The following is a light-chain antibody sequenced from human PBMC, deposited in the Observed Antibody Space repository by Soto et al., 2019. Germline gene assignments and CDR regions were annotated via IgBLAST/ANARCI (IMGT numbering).Light chain of an antibody. J-gene: IGLJ1*01. Sequence: QPALTQPASLSGSPGQSITISCTGTSSDIGAYDYVSWFQQHPGKAPKLMISEVNNRPSGVSNRFSGSKSGNTAYLTISGLQVEDEAEYFCFPFTTTSTHVFGTGTKVTVL. V-gene: IGLV2-14*01. CDR2: EVN. CDR3: FPFTTTSTHV. CDR1: SSDIGAYDY.